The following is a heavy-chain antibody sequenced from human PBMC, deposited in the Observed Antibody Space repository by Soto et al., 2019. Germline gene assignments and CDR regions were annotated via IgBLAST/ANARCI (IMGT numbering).Heavy chain of an antibody. CDR2: ISSSGSTI. Sequence: PGGSLRLSCAASGFTFSSYEMNWVRQAPGKGLEWVSYISSSGSTIYYADSVKGRFTISRDNAKNSLYLQMNSLRAEDTAVYYCARTSFRIAAAGPRWFDPWGQGTLVTSPQ. J-gene: IGHJ5*02. V-gene: IGHV3-48*03. CDR3: ARTSFRIAAAGPRWFDP. CDR1: GFTFSSYE. D-gene: IGHD6-13*01.